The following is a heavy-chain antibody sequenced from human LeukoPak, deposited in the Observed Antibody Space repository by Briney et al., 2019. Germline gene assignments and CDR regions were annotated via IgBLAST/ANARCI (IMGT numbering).Heavy chain of an antibody. J-gene: IGHJ4*02. CDR1: VYTFTGYY. Sequence: ASVKVSCKASVYTFTGYYMHWVRQAPGQGLEWMGWINPNSGGTNYAQKFQGRVTMTRDTSISTAYMELSRLRSDDTAVYYCARIMENSGRYHTKNYYFDYWGQGTLVTVSS. CDR3: ARIMENSGRYHTKNYYFDY. D-gene: IGHD1-26*01. CDR2: INPNSGGT. V-gene: IGHV1-2*02.